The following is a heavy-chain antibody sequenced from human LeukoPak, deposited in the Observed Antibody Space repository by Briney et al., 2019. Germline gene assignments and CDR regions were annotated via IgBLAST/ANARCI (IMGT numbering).Heavy chain of an antibody. CDR2: VSGNGDTY. J-gene: IGHJ4*02. CDR3: VSAYAGLLDS. V-gene: IGHV3-48*03. D-gene: IGHD2-2*01. Sequence: PGGSLRLSCAASGFTFSSYEMNWVRQAPGKGLEWVSYVSGNGDTYYYGDSLRARFTISRDNAKNSLYLQMNSLRVEDTAVYYCVSAYAGLLDSWGQGTLVTVSS. CDR1: GFTFSSYE.